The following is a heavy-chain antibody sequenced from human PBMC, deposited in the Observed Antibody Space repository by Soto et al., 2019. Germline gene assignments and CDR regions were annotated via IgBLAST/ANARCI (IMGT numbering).Heavy chain of an antibody. CDR2: IYYSGST. CDR3: AVVGGDYSADPYYFDY. CDR1: GGSISSSSYY. D-gene: IGHD4-17*01. Sequence: SETLSLTCTVSGGSISSSSYYWGWIRQPPGKGLEWIGSIYYSGSTYYNPSLKSRVTISVDTSKNQFSLKLSSVTAADTAVYYCAVVGGDYSADPYYFDYWGQGTLVTSPQ. V-gene: IGHV4-39*01. J-gene: IGHJ4*02.